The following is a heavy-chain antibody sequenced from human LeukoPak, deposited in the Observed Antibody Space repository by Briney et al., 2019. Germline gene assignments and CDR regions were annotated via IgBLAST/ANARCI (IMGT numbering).Heavy chain of an antibody. J-gene: IGHJ4*02. CDR2: IIPIFGTA. Sequence: ASVKVSCKASGGTFSSYAISWVRRAPGQGLEWMGGIIPIFGTANYAQKFQGRVTITADESTSTAYMELSSLRSEDTAVYYCAREHVDTAMAFDYWGQGTLVTVSS. V-gene: IGHV1-69*13. D-gene: IGHD5-18*01. CDR1: GGTFSSYA. CDR3: AREHVDTAMAFDY.